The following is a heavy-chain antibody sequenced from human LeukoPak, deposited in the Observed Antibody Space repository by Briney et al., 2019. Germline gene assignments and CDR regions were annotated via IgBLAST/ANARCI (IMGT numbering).Heavy chain of an antibody. D-gene: IGHD6-13*01. Sequence: ASVKVSCKASGYTFTGYYMHWVRQAPGQGLERMGWINPNSGGTNYAQKFQGRVTMTRDTSISTAYMELSRLRSDDTAVYYCARGSGYSSSWYSSGVIRLDYWGQGTLVTVSS. CDR2: INPNSGGT. CDR1: GYTFTGYY. CDR3: ARGSGYSSSWYSSGVIRLDY. V-gene: IGHV1-2*02. J-gene: IGHJ4*02.